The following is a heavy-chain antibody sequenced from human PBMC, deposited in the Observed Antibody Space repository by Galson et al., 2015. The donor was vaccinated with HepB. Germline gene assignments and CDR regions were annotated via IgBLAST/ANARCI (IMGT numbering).Heavy chain of an antibody. J-gene: IGHJ6*03. CDR2: IYYSGST. Sequence: SETLSLTCTVSGGSISSYYWSWIRQPPGKGLEWIGYIYYSGSTNYNPSLKSRVTISVDTSKNQFSLKLSSVTAADTAVYYCAWCNGDIVVVPAATADYYYMDVWGKGTTVTVSS. CDR3: AWCNGDIVVVPAATADYYYMDV. D-gene: IGHD2-2*01. V-gene: IGHV4-59*01. CDR1: GGSISSYY.